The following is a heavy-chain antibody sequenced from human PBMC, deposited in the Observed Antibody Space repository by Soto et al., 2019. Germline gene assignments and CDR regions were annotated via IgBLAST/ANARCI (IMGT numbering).Heavy chain of an antibody. Sequence: SETLSLTCAVYGGSFSGYYWTWIRQPPGTGLEWIGEINHSGSTNYNPSLKSRVTISVDTSKNQFSLKLSSVTAADTAVYYCARPLFGRGNWFDPWGQGTLVTVPQ. CDR3: ARPLFGRGNWFDP. D-gene: IGHD3-10*01. V-gene: IGHV4-34*01. CDR2: INHSGST. CDR1: GGSFSGYY. J-gene: IGHJ5*02.